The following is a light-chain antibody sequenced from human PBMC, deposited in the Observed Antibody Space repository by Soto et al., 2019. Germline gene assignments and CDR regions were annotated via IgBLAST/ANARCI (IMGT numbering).Light chain of an antibody. Sequence: NFMLTQPHSVSASPGKTVTISCTCSSGSIASKDVQWYQQRPGSSPNTVIYEDDQRPSGVPDRFSGSIDSSSNSASLTISGLKTADEADYYCQSYDGRDVVFGGGTKVTVL. V-gene: IGLV6-57*01. CDR1: SGSIASKD. CDR2: EDD. CDR3: QSYDGRDVV. J-gene: IGLJ2*01.